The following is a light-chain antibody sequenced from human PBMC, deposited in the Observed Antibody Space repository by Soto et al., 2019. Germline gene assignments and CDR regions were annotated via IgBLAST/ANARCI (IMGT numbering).Light chain of an antibody. Sequence: DIPMTQSPSTLSASVGDRVTITCRASQSIYSWLAWYQQRPGKPPNLLIYDASSLQSGVPSRFSGSGSGTEFTLTISSLQPDDFATYYCQQYSDTSQTFGQGTNLEIK. V-gene: IGKV1-5*01. CDR1: QSIYSW. CDR2: DAS. J-gene: IGKJ2*01. CDR3: QQYSDTSQT.